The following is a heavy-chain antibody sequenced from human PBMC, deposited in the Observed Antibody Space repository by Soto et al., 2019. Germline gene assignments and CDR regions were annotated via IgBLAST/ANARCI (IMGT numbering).Heavy chain of an antibody. J-gene: IGHJ4*02. CDR3: VREEWQRFDH. D-gene: IGHD1-26*01. CDR2: ISGGASDK. V-gene: IGHV3-7*01. CDR1: GFMFSAYW. Sequence: EVQLVESGGGLVQPGGSLRLSCEASGFMFSAYWMSWVRQDPRKGLEWVATISGGASDKFYVASVKGRFTISRDDTKNSLYLQMNSLRDEDSAVYYGVREEWQRFDHWGQGTLVTVSS.